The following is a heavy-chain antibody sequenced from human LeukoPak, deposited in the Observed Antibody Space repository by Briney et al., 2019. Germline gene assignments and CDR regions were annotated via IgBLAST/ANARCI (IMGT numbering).Heavy chain of an antibody. J-gene: IGHJ4*02. CDR1: GGSISSYY. CDR2: IYYSGST. Sequence: SETLSLTCTVSGGSISSYYWSWIRQPPGKGLEWIGYIYYSGSTNYNPSLKSRVTISVDTSKNQFSLKLSSVTAADTAVYYCARNRVDIVAGKFYFDYWGQGTLVTVSS. V-gene: IGHV4-59*08. CDR3: ARNRVDIVAGKFYFDY. D-gene: IGHD5-12*01.